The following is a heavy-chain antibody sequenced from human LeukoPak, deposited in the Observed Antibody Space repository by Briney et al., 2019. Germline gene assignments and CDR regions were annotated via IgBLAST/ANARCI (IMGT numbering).Heavy chain of an antibody. V-gene: IGHV1-69*02. Sequence: ASVKVSCKASGGTFSSYTISWVLQAPGQGLEWMGRIIPILGIANYAQKFQGRVTITADKSTSTAYMELSSLRSEDTAVYYCARSNDYDYVWGSYRDYFDYWGQGTLVTVSS. D-gene: IGHD3-16*01. J-gene: IGHJ4*02. CDR3: ARSNDYDYVWGSYRDYFDY. CDR1: GGTFSSYT. CDR2: IIPILGIA.